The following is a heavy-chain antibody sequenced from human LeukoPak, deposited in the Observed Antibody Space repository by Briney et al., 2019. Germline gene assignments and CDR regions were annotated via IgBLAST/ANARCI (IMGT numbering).Heavy chain of an antibody. CDR3: AKGSSGYFVDL. Sequence: GGSLRLSCAAPGFIFNNYVLIWVRQAPGKGLEWVSAISNDGGGTNYADFVKGRFTISRDNSKNTLFLQMNSLRAEDTALYYCAKGSSGYFVDLWGQGTLVTVSS. V-gene: IGHV3-23*01. J-gene: IGHJ5*02. CDR1: GFIFNNYV. D-gene: IGHD3-22*01. CDR2: ISNDGGGT.